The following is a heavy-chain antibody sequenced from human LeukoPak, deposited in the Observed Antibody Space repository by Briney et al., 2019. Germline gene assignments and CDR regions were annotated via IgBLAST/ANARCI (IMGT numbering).Heavy chain of an antibody. CDR2: IIPILGIA. V-gene: IGHV1-69*04. CDR1: GGTFSSYA. CDR3: ARAVYCSGGSCYSGDDAFDI. J-gene: IGHJ3*02. Sequence: ASVKVSCKASGGTFSSYAISWVRQAPGQGLEWMGRIIPILGIANYAQKFQGRVTTTADKSTSTAYMELSSLRSEDTAVYYCARAVYCSGGSCYSGDDAFDIWGQGTMVTVSS. D-gene: IGHD2-15*01.